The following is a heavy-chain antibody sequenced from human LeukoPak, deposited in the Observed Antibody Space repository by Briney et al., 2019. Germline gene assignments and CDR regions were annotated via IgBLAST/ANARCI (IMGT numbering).Heavy chain of an antibody. CDR3: AKDRGGYYGSYMDV. CDR2: ISWNSGSI. D-gene: IGHD3-3*01. Sequence: PGGSLRLSCAASGFTFDDYAMHWVRQAPGKGLEWVSGISWNSGSIGYADSVKGRFTISRDNAKNSLYLQMNGLRAEDTALYYCAKDRGGYYGSYMDVWGKGTTVTVSS. CDR1: GFTFDDYA. V-gene: IGHV3-9*01. J-gene: IGHJ6*03.